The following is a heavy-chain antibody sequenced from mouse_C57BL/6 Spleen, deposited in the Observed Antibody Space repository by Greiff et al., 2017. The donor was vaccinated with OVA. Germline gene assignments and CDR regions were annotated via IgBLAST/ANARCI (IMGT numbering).Heavy chain of an antibody. Sequence: DVMLVESGGGLVKPGGSLKLSCAASGFTFSDYGMHWVRQAPEKGLEWVAYISSGSSTIYYADTVKGRFTISRDNAKNTLFLQMTSLRSEDTAMYYCARCYYGSPYWYFDVWGTGTTVTVSS. CDR2: ISSGSSTI. CDR3: ARCYYGSPYWYFDV. CDR1: GFTFSDYG. J-gene: IGHJ1*03. V-gene: IGHV5-17*01. D-gene: IGHD1-1*01.